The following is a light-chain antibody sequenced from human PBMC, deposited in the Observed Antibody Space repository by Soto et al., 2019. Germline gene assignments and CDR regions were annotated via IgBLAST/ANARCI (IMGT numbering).Light chain of an antibody. CDR3: SSYTSSIVV. Sequence: QSALTQPASVSGSPGQSITISCTGTSSDVGGYNYVSWYQQHPGKAPKLMIYEVSNRPSGVSNRFSGSKSGNKASLTISGLQAEDEADYYCSSYTSSIVVFGGGTKLTVL. CDR1: SSDVGGYNY. J-gene: IGLJ2*01. V-gene: IGLV2-14*01. CDR2: EVS.